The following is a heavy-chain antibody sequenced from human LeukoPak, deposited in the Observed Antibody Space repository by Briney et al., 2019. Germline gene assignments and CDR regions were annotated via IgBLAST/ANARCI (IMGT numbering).Heavy chain of an antibody. D-gene: IGHD3-3*01. CDR2: IKQDGSEK. CDR1: GFTFSSYW. Sequence: GGSLRLSCAASGFTFSSYWMSWVRQAPGKGLEWVANIKQDGSEKYYVDSVKGRFTISRDNAKNSLYLQMNSLRAEDTAVYYCAKGPGADDFWRGYFLSWGQGTLVTVSS. V-gene: IGHV3-7*01. CDR3: AKGPGADDFWRGYFLS. J-gene: IGHJ4*02.